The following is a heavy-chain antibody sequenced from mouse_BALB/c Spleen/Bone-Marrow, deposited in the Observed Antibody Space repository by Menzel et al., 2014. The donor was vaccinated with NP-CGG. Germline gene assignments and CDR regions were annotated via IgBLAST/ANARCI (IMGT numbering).Heavy chain of an antibody. CDR2: IDPANGNT. CDR1: GFNIKDTY. D-gene: IGHD2-3*01. CDR3: ARSGDGPFAY. Sequence: EVQLQQSGAELVKPGASVKLSCTASGFNIKDTYIHWVKQRPEQGLEWIGRIDPANGNTKYGPKFQGRATVTTDISSNTASLQLSNLTSEDTAVYYCARSGDGPFAYWGQGTLVTVSA. V-gene: IGHV14-3*02. J-gene: IGHJ3*01.